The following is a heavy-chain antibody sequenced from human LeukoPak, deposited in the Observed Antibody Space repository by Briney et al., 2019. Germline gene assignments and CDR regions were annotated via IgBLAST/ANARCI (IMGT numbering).Heavy chain of an antibody. Sequence: GGSLRLSCAASGFTFSDFAMIWVRQPPGKGLEWVSSTFQGGGEIHYADSVRGRFTISRDNSRSTLFLQMNSLRAEDTAVYYCAKDHDYYGLESYWGQGTLVTVSS. D-gene: IGHD3-10*01. V-gene: IGHV3-23*01. CDR1: GFTFSDFA. CDR3: AKDHDYYGLESY. CDR2: TFQGGGEI. J-gene: IGHJ4*02.